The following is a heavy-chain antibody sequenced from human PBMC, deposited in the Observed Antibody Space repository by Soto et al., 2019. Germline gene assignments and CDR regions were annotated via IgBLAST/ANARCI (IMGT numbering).Heavy chain of an antibody. V-gene: IGHV3-21*01. CDR1: GFMFSAYT. Sequence: GGSLRLSCAASGFMFSAYTMSWVRQAPGKGLEWLSSITSNSDHIDYADSVRGRFTVSRDNARKSLYLQMDSLGAEDTGVYYCATPYYYNHWGQGTLVTVSS. CDR2: ITSNSDHI. J-gene: IGHJ4*02. CDR3: ATPYYYNH.